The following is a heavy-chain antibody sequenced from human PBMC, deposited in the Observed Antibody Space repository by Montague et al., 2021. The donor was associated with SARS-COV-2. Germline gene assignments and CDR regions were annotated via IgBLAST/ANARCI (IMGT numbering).Heavy chain of an antibody. J-gene: IGHJ6*02. D-gene: IGHD3-16*02. Sequence: SETLSLTCAVYGGSFSGYYWSWIRQPPGKGLEWIGEINHSGSTNYNPSLKSRVTISVDTSKNQFSLKLSSVTAADTAVYYCARFASLILFIASYYGMDVWGQGTTVTVSS. CDR2: INHSGST. V-gene: IGHV4-34*01. CDR3: ARFASLILFIASYYGMDV. CDR1: GGSFSGYY.